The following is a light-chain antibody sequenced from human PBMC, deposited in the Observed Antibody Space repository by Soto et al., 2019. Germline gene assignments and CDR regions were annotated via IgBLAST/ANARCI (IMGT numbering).Light chain of an antibody. CDR3: QQYASSPRT. V-gene: IGKV3-20*01. CDR2: GAS. J-gene: IGKJ1*01. CDR1: QSFTTSQ. Sequence: EIVLTQSPGTLSLSPGERATLFCRASQSFTTSQLAWYQQKPGQAPRVLIFGASSRATGIPDRFSGSGSGTDFTLTIGRLEPEDSAVYYCQQYASSPRTFCQGTTVEIK.